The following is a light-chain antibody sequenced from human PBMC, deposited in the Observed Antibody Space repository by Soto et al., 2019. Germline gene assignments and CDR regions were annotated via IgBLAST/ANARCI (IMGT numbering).Light chain of an antibody. CDR3: AAWDGSLNGWV. Sequence: QSVLTQPPSASGTPGQRVTISCSGSSSNIGSDIVNWYQQLPGMAPKLLIYSINQRPSGVPDRFSGSKSGTSASLAISGLQSEDEADYYCAAWDGSLNGWVFGGGTKLTVL. J-gene: IGLJ3*02. V-gene: IGLV1-44*01. CDR1: SSNIGSDI. CDR2: SIN.